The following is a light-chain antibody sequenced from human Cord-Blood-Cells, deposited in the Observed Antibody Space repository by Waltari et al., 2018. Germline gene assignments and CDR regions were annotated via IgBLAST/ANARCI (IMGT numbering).Light chain of an antibody. CDR2: EGS. J-gene: IGLJ3*02. CDR1: ISDVGSYNL. Sequence: QSALTQPASVSGSHGQSITISCTGTISDVGSYNLVSWYQQHPGKAPKLMIYEGSKRPSGVSNRFSGSKSGNTDSLTISGLQAEDEADYYCCSYAGSSTWVFGGGTKLTVL. CDR3: CSYAGSSTWV. V-gene: IGLV2-23*01.